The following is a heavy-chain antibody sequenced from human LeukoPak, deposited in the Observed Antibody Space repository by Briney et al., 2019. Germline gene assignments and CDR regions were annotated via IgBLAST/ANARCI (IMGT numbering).Heavy chain of an antibody. CDR1: RGSISGSIRSYY. J-gene: IGHJ4*02. CDR3: ARIPLEYSGAYYFDY. V-gene: IGHV4-4*09. D-gene: IGHD1-26*01. CDR2: ISSSGSV. Sequence: SETLSLTCTVSRGSISGSIRSYYWSWLRQPPGKGLEWIGYISSSGSVNDHPSLRTRVTISVDTSKNQFFLNLSSVSAADTAVYYCARIPLEYSGAYYFDYWGQGAVVTVSP.